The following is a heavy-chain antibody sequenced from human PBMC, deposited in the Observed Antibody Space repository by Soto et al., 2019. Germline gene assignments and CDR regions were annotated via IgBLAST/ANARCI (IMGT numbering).Heavy chain of an antibody. D-gene: IGHD2-15*01. V-gene: IGHV3-30*18. CDR3: AKGVVAALVTSFDC. CDR2: ISYDGSNK. J-gene: IGHJ4*02. Sequence: QVQLVESGGGVVQPGRSLRLSCAASGFTFSSYGMHWVRQAPGKGLEWVAVISYDGSNKYYADSVKGRFTISRDNSKNTLYLQMNSLRDEDTAVYYCAKGVVAALVTSFDCWGQGTLVTVSS. CDR1: GFTFSSYG.